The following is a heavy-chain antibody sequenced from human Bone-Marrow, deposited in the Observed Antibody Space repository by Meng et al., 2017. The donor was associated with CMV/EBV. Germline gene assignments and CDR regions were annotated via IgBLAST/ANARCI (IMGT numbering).Heavy chain of an antibody. V-gene: IGHV3-21*01. D-gene: IGHD6-13*01. J-gene: IGHJ6*02. CDR1: GFTFSSYS. CDR2: ISSSSSYK. Sequence: GGSLRLSCAASGFTFSSYSMNWVRQAPGKGLEWVSCISSSSSYKFYADSVKGRFTISRDNAKNSLYLQINRLRAEDTAVYYCASSGGSSWYVGTHYYYGMDVWGQATTVTVSS. CDR3: ASSGGSSWYVGTHYYYGMDV.